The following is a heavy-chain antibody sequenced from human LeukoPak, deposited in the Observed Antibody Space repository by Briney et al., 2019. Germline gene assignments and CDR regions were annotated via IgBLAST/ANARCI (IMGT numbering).Heavy chain of an antibody. CDR2: IRSSGGST. D-gene: IGHD3-22*01. Sequence: GGSLRLSCAASAFTFSSYDMTWARQAPGKGLEWVSAIRSSGGSTDYADSVKGRFTISRDNSKNILYLQMNSLRAEDTAVYYCAKDLRDDRRSYYFDSWGLGTLVTVSS. J-gene: IGHJ4*02. CDR3: AKDLRDDRRSYYFDS. V-gene: IGHV3-23*01. CDR1: AFTFSSYD.